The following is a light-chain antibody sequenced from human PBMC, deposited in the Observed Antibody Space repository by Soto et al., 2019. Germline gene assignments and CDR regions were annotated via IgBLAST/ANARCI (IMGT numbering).Light chain of an antibody. J-gene: IGKJ5*01. CDR1: QSVSIY. CDR2: DAS. CDR3: QQRMTWPPIT. Sequence: EVVLTQSPATLSLSPGERATLSCRASQSVSIYLAWYQQNPGQAPRLLIYDASNRATGIPARFSGSGSGTDFTLTISSLEPEDFAVYYCQQRMTWPPITFGQGTRLEIK. V-gene: IGKV3-11*01.